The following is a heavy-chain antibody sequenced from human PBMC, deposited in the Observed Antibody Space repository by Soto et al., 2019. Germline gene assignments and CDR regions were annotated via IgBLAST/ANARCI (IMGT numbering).Heavy chain of an antibody. J-gene: IGHJ6*02. CDR2: IYYSGST. V-gene: IGHV4-39*06. CDR3: ARDLWGYCGTDCYPLDV. CDR1: GSSISSSSYY. D-gene: IGHD2-21*02. Sequence: PSETLSLTCTVSGSSISSSSYYWGWIRQPPGKGLEWIGNIYYSGSTFYNPSLNSRVTLSVDTSKNQFPLKLNSVTAADTAVYYCARDLWGYCGTDCYPLDVWGQGTTVTVSS.